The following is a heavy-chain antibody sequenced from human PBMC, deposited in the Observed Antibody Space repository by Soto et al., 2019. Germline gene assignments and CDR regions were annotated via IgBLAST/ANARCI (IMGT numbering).Heavy chain of an antibody. J-gene: IGHJ6*02. CDR3: PTLGAAIPSATLRYSDMDV. Sequence: GESLKISCKGSGYSFATYWIAWVRQMPGKGLEWMGIVYPGDSDTKYSPSFQGQVTISADKSINTAYVQWSSLKASDTAMYYCPTLGAAIPSATLRYSDMDVWGRGTTVTVSS. CDR1: GYSFATYW. CDR2: VYPGDSDT. V-gene: IGHV5-51*01. D-gene: IGHD2-15*01.